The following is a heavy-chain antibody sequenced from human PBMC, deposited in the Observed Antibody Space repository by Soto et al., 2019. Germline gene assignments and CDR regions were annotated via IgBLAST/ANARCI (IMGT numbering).Heavy chain of an antibody. V-gene: IGHV3-21*01. CDR2: ITSSSSYI. D-gene: IGHD6-19*01. J-gene: IGHJ5*02. Sequence: EVQLVESGGGLDKPGASLRLSCAASEFTFNSYTINWVRQAPGKGLEWVSSITSSSSYIYYADSVKGRFTISRDNAKNSVYLQMNSLRAEDTAVYYCARDPGSGWETWGQGTLVTVSS. CDR1: EFTFNSYT. CDR3: ARDPGSGWET.